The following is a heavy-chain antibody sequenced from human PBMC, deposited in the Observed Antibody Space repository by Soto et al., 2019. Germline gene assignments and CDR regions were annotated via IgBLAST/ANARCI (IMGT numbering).Heavy chain of an antibody. J-gene: IGHJ5*02. CDR3: ARDASAGHPWGNWFDP. Sequence: QVQLVQSGAEVKKPGASVKVSCKASGYTFTGYYMHWVRQAPGQGLEWMGWINPNSGGTNYAQKFQGRVTMTRDTSMSTANMELSRLRSDDTAVYYCARDASAGHPWGNWFDPWGQGTLVTVSS. V-gene: IGHV1-2*02. CDR1: GYTFTGYY. D-gene: IGHD6-13*01. CDR2: INPNSGGT.